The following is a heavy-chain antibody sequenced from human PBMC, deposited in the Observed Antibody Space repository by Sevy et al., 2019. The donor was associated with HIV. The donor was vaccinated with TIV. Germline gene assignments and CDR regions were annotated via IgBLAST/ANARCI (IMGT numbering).Heavy chain of an antibody. CDR2: TSYDGSHK. CDR3: ARGENDDEFFQY. J-gene: IGHJ1*01. D-gene: IGHD1-26*01. Sequence: LRLSCTVSGFIFSNFAMHWVRQAPGKGLEGVAVTSYDGSHKYYADSVKGRFTVSRDNSRNILSLEMSSLRRDDTAVYYCARGENDDEFFQYWGQGTLVTVSS. V-gene: IGHV3-30*04. CDR1: GFIFSNFA.